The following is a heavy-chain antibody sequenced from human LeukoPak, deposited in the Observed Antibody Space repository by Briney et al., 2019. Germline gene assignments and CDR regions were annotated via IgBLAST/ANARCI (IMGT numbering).Heavy chain of an antibody. V-gene: IGHV1-69*13. Sequence: ASVKVSCKASGGTFSSYAISWVRQAPGQGLEWMGGIIPIFGTANYAREFQGRVTITADESTSTAYMELSSLRSEDTAVYYCARVGKLRYFDWLFDYWGQGTLVTVSS. CDR3: ARVGKLRYFDWLFDY. CDR2: IIPIFGTA. J-gene: IGHJ4*02. D-gene: IGHD3-9*01. CDR1: GGTFSSYA.